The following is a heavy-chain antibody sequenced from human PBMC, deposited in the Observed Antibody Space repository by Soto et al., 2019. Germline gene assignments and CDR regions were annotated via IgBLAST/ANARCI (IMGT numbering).Heavy chain of an antibody. J-gene: IGHJ4*02. D-gene: IGHD3-3*01. CDR1: GFTFSSYW. CDR3: ARVSCDFWSGYPYYFDY. CDR2: IKQDGSEK. V-gene: IGHV3-7*03. Sequence: GESLKISCAASGFTFSSYWMSWVRQAPGKGLEWVANIKQDGSEKYYVDSVKGRFTISRDNAKNSLYLQMNSLRAEDTAVYYGARVSCDFWSGYPYYFDYWGQGTLVTVSS.